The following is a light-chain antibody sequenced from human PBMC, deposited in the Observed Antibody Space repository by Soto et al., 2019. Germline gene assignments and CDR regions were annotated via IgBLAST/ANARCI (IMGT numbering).Light chain of an antibody. V-gene: IGKV3-15*01. CDR3: QQYHKWPIT. Sequence: EVVLTQSPATQSVSPGERATLSCMASQIINSNLAWYQQKPGQPPRLLIYGASTRATSVPVRFSGGGSGTEFTLTISSLQSEDFAVYYCQQYHKWPITFGQGTRLEIK. CDR1: QIINSN. CDR2: GAS. J-gene: IGKJ5*01.